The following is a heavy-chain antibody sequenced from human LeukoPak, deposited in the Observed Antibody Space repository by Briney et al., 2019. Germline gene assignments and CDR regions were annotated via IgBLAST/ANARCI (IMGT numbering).Heavy chain of an antibody. D-gene: IGHD5-18*01. J-gene: IGHJ4*02. V-gene: IGHV3-23*01. CDR1: GFAFSSYA. Sequence: GGSLRLSCAASGFAFSSYAMSWVRHAPGNGLEWVLAISGSGGSTYYEDSGKGRFTISRDNSKNTLYLQMNSLRAEDTAVYYCATSRGRYGPYYFDYWGQGTLVTVSS. CDR3: ATSRGRYGPYYFDY. CDR2: ISGSGGST.